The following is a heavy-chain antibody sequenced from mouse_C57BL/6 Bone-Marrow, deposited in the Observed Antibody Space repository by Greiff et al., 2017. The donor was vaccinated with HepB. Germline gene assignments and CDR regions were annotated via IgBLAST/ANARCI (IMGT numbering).Heavy chain of an antibody. J-gene: IGHJ3*01. CDR2: IGSGGDYI. CDR3: TRDPRWLLKAY. CDR1: GFTFSSYA. D-gene: IGHD2-3*01. Sequence: DVHLVESGEGLVKPGGSLKLSCAASGFTFSSYAMSWVRQTPEKRLEWVAYIGSGGDYIYYADTVKGRFTISRDNARNTRYLQMSSLKSEDTAMYYCTRDPRWLLKAYWGQGTLVTVSA. V-gene: IGHV5-9-1*02.